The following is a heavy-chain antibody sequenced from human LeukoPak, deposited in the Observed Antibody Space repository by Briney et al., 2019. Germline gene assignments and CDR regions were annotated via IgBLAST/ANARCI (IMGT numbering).Heavy chain of an antibody. CDR3: ARASEGHIVGATTEGDY. CDR2: MNPNSGNT. D-gene: IGHD1-26*01. J-gene: IGHJ4*02. Sequence: ASVKVSCKASGYTFTSYDINWVRQATGQGLEWMGWMNPNSGNTGYAQKFQGRVTITRNTSISTAYMELSSLRSEDTAVYYCARASEGHIVGATTEGDYWGQGTLVTVSS. CDR1: GYTFTSYD. V-gene: IGHV1-8*03.